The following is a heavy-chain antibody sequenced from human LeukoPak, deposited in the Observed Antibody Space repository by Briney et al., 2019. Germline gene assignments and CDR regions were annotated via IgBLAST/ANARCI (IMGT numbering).Heavy chain of an antibody. CDR1: GGSISSYY. CDR2: IYYSGST. V-gene: IGHV4-59*08. J-gene: IGHJ4*02. Sequence: SETLSLTCTVSGGSISSYYWSWIRQPAGKGLEWIGYIYYSGSTNYNPPLKSRVTISVDTSKNQFSLKLSSVTAADTAVYYCARHGLGYCSSTSCSEARTFDYWGQGTLVTVSS. D-gene: IGHD2-2*01. CDR3: ARHGLGYCSSTSCSEARTFDY.